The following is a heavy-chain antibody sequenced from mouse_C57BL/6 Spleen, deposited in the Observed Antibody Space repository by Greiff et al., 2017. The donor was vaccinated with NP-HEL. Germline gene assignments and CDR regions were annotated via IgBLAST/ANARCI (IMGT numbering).Heavy chain of an antibody. CDR3: AREGGNPAWFAY. J-gene: IGHJ3*01. CDR2: IDPSDSYT. CDR1: GYTFTSYW. V-gene: IGHV1-59*01. Sequence: QVQLKQPGAELVRPGTSVKLSCKASGYTFTSYWMHWVKQRPGQGLEWIGVIDPSDSYTNYNQKFKGKATLTVDTSSSTAYMQLSSLTSEDSAVYYCAREGGNPAWFAYWGQGTLVTVSA. D-gene: IGHD2-1*01.